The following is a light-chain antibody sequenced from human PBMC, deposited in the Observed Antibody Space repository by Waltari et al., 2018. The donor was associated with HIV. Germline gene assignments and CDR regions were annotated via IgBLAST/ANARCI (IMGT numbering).Light chain of an antibody. J-gene: IGKJ2*01. Sequence: DIQVTQSPSSLYASVRDQVIITCRSRRANSHSLAWYQQKPGRAPKHWVYGASRLASGVPSRFTGSGSGTIYSLTIGCLKPDDFTAYYCQQDVSSPVTLGQGTKV. CDR2: GAS. CDR1: RANSHS. V-gene: IGKV1-NL1*01. CDR3: QQDVSSPVT.